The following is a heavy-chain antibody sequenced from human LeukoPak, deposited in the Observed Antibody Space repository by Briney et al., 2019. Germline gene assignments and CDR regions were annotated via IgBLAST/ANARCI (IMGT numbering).Heavy chain of an antibody. J-gene: IGHJ4*02. V-gene: IGHV3-64*01. CDR3: ARGRVLRYFDWLSTDFDY. D-gene: IGHD3-9*01. CDR2: ISSNGGST. Sequence: GGSLRLSCAASGFTFSSYAMHWVRQAPGKGLEYVSAISSNGGSTCYANSVKGRFTISRDNSKNTLYLQMGSLRAEDMAVYYCARGRVLRYFDWLSTDFDYWGQGTLVTVSS. CDR1: GFTFSSYA.